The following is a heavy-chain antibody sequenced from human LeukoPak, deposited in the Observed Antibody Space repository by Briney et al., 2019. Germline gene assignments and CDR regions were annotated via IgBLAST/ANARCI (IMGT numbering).Heavy chain of an antibody. CDR3: ARRRYYDSTGYLD. Sequence: SETLSLTCSVSGGSISSSSYYWGWIRQPPGKGLGWIGEIYYSGRAYYNSSLKSRLTISVDTSWNQFSLTLSSVTAADTGVYYCARRRYYDSTGYLDWGQGTLVSVST. CDR1: GGSISSSSYY. V-gene: IGHV4-39*01. D-gene: IGHD3-22*01. CDR2: IYYSGRA. J-gene: IGHJ1*01.